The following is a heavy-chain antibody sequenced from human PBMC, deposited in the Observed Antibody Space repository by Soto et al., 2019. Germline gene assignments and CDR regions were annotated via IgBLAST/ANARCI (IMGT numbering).Heavy chain of an antibody. V-gene: IGHV3-23*01. D-gene: IGHD3-16*01. CDR1: GLAFSNYA. CDR3: AKGDLLWDPFDF. Sequence: EAQLLESGGGLVQPGGSLRLSCAASGLAFSNYATTWVRQAPGKGLEWVSIITASGYSAYYGGAVKGRFTTSRDNSRSTLYLQMNGLRADDTAVYYCAKGDLLWDPFDFWGQGTLVTVSS. J-gene: IGHJ4*02. CDR2: ITASGYSA.